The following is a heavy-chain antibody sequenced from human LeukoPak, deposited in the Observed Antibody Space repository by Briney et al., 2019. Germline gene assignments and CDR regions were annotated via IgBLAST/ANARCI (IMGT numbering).Heavy chain of an antibody. V-gene: IGHV3-23*01. CDR1: GFAFSTYA. CDR3: AKRHCRGGTCYSDSYYLDV. Sequence: GGSLRLSCAASGFAFSTYAMSWVRQAPGKGLEWVSGISATGGSTYSANSVKGRFTISRDNSKNTLILQMNNLRVEDTALYYCAKRHCRGGTCYSDSYYLDVWGKGTTVTVSS. J-gene: IGHJ6*03. D-gene: IGHD2-15*01. CDR2: ISATGGST.